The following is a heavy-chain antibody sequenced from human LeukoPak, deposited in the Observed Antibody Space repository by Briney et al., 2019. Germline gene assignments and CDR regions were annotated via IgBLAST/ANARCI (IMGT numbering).Heavy chain of an antibody. CDR2: ISAYNGNT. Sequence: ASVKVSCKASGYTFTSYGISWVRQAPGQGLEWMGWISAYNGNTNYAQKLQGRVTMTTDTSTSTAYMELSSLGSDDTAVYYCARGDSSSWYEGLGYPRKTTNWFDPWGQGTLVTVSS. CDR3: ARGDSSSWYEGLGYPRKTTNWFDP. V-gene: IGHV1-18*01. J-gene: IGHJ5*02. D-gene: IGHD6-13*01. CDR1: GYTFTSYG.